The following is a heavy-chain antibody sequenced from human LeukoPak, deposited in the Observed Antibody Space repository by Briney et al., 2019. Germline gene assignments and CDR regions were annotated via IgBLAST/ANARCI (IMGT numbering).Heavy chain of an antibody. CDR2: IHTSGST. Sequence: SETLSLTCTVSGGSISSGSYYWSWIRQPAGKGLEWIGRIHTSGSTNYNPSLKSRVTISVDTSKNQFSLKLSSVTAADTAVYYCAREEEVDYGDYGVDYWGQGTLVTVSS. CDR3: AREEEVDYGDYGVDY. D-gene: IGHD4-17*01. CDR1: GGSISSGSYY. V-gene: IGHV4-61*02. J-gene: IGHJ4*02.